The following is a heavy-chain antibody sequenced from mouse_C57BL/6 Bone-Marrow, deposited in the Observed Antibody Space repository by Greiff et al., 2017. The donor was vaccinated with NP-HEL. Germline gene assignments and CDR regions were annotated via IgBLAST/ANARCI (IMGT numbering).Heavy chain of an antibody. D-gene: IGHD1-1*01. CDR3: ARLFTTVVATYWYFDV. J-gene: IGHJ1*03. CDR1: GFTFSDYY. CDR2: ISNGGGST. Sequence: EVKLMESGGGLVQPGGSLKLSCAASGFTFSDYYMYWVRQTPEKRLEWVAYISNGGGSTYYPDTVKGRFTISRDNAKNTLYLQMSRLKSEDTAMYYCARLFTTVVATYWYFDVWGTGTTVTVSS. V-gene: IGHV5-12*01.